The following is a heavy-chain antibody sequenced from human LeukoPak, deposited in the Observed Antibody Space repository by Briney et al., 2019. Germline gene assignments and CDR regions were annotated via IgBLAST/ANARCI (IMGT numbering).Heavy chain of an antibody. Sequence: PGGSLRLSCAASGFTFSSYNMNWVRQAPGKGLEWVSSISTSSSYIFYADSVKGRFTISRDNAKNSLYLQMNSLRAEDTALYYCAKDMVFGGVAAGIKAFDYWGQGTLVTVSS. CDR2: ISTSSSYI. D-gene: IGHD6-13*01. CDR1: GFTFSSYN. CDR3: AKDMVFGGVAAGIKAFDY. V-gene: IGHV3-21*04. J-gene: IGHJ4*02.